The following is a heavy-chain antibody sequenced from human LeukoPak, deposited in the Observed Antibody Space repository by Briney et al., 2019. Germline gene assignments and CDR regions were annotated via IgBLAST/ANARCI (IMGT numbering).Heavy chain of an antibody. V-gene: IGHV1-2*02. CDR2: INPNSGVT. D-gene: IGHD2-15*01. J-gene: IGHJ3*02. CDR3: ASIDGDAFDM. Sequence: ASVTVSCTASGHTVTVYYMHWVRRAPGQGLEWMGWINPNSGVTNYAQKFQGRVTMTRDTSISTVYMELSRLRSDDTAVYYCASIDGDAFDMWGQGTMVTVSS. CDR1: GHTVTVYY.